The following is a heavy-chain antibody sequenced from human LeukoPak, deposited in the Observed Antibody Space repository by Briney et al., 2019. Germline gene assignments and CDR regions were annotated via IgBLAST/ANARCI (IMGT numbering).Heavy chain of an antibody. V-gene: IGHV3-48*04. J-gene: IGHJ6*03. CDR3: ARDRSSGWYEDYYYYYMDV. D-gene: IGHD6-19*01. CDR1: GFTFSSYS. CDR2: ISSSSSTI. Sequence: GGSLRLSCAASGFTFSSYSMNWVRQAPGKGLEWVSYISSSSSTIYYADSVKGQFTISRDNAKNSLYLQMNSLRAEDTAVYYCARDRSSGWYEDYYYYYMDVWGKGTTVTVSS.